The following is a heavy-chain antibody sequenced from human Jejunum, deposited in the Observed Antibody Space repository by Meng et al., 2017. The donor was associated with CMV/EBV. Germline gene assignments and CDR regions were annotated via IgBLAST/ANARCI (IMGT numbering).Heavy chain of an antibody. CDR2: INPSGGLT. CDR1: GYPFTTYY. CDR3: ARGQSTLWWYNIDY. V-gene: IGHV1-46*01. Sequence: GYPFTTYYMHWVRRAPGQGLEWMGVINPSGGLTDYTQKFQGRVTVTRDTSTSTVYMDLSSLRSEDTAVYYCARGQSTLWWYNIDYWGQGTLVTVSS. J-gene: IGHJ4*02. D-gene: IGHD4-23*01.